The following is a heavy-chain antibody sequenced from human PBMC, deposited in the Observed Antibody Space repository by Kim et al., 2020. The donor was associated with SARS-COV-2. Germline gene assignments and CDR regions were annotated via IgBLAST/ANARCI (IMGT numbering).Heavy chain of an antibody. J-gene: IGHJ5*02. CDR3: ARGVSSAWTLRAWFDP. Sequence: SETLSLTCVVSGVSISSSSCWSWVRQPPGKGLEWIGEVDHSGTTTYSVSLKSRVTISVDKSMNQFSLRLNSVSAADTAVYYCARGVSSAWTLRAWFDPWG. V-gene: IGHV4-4*02. D-gene: IGHD3-22*01. CDR2: VDHSGTT. CDR1: GVSISSSSC.